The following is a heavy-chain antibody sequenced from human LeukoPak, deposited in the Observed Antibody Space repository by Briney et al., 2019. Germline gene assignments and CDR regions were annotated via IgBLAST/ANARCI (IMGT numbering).Heavy chain of an antibody. CDR2: INPNGGDT. V-gene: IGHV1-2*02. CDR3: ARDRVYCSGTSCYVTSVDY. CDR1: GYTFTYYY. Sequence: GASVKVSCKASGYTFTYYYLHWVRQAPGQGLEWMGWINPNGGDTEYAQKFQGRVTMTRDTSSTTAYMELSRLRSDNTAVYYCARDRVYCSGTSCYVTSVDYWGQGTLVTVSS. D-gene: IGHD2-2*01. J-gene: IGHJ4*02.